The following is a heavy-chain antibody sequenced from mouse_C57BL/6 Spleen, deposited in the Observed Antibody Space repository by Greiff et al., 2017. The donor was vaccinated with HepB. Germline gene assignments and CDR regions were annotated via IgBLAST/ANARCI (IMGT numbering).Heavy chain of an antibody. V-gene: IGHV3-6*01. Sequence: EVKLLESGPGLVKPSQSLSLTCSVTGYSITSGYYWNWIRQFPGNKLEWMGYISYDGSNNYNPSLKNRISITRDTSKNQFFLKLNSVTTEDTATYYCARDSGDWYFDVWGTGTTVTVSS. J-gene: IGHJ1*03. CDR2: ISYDGSN. CDR3: ARDSGDWYFDV. D-gene: IGHD1-3*01. CDR1: GYSITSGYY.